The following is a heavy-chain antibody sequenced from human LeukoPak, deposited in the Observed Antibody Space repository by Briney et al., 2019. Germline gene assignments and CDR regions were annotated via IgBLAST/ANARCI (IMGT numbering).Heavy chain of an antibody. V-gene: IGHV3-53*01. D-gene: IGHD3-10*02. Sequence: GGSLRLSCAASGFTVSSNYMSWVRQAPGKGLEWVSVIYSGGSTYYADSVKGRFTISRDNAKDSLYLQMNSLRAEDTAVYYCAELGITMIGGVWGKGTTVTISS. CDR2: IYSGGST. J-gene: IGHJ6*04. CDR1: GFTVSSNY. CDR3: AELGITMIGGV.